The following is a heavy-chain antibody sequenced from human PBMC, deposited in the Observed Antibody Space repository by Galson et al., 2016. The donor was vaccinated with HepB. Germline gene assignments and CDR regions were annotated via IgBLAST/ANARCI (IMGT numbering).Heavy chain of an antibody. V-gene: IGHV5-51*01. CDR2: IFPGDSES. J-gene: IGHJ6*02. Sequence: QSGAEVKKPGESLKISCKASGYSFGSNWIAWVRQMPGKGLEWMGIIFPGDSESRYSPSFQGQVTISVDESISTAYLQWSSLKASDTAVYYCARRGKEGYYYSMDVWGQGTTVIVSS. D-gene: IGHD2-15*01. CDR1: GYSFGSNW. CDR3: ARRGKEGYYYSMDV.